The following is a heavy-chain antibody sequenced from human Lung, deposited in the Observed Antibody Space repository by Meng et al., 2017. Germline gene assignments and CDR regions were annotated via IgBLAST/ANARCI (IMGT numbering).Heavy chain of an antibody. CDR2: INHSGST. V-gene: IGHV4-34*01. Sequence: QGKFQQWGAGLLKPSETLSLTCVVSGGSFSDYYWSWIRQPPGKGLEWIGEINHSGSTNYNPSLESRATISVDTSQNNLSLKLSSVTAADSAVYYCARGPTTMAHDFDYWGQGTLVTVSS. CDR3: ARGPTTMAHDFDY. D-gene: IGHD4-11*01. CDR1: GGSFSDYY. J-gene: IGHJ4*02.